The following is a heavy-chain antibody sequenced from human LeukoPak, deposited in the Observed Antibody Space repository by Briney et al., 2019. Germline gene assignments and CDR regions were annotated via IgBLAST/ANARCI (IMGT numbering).Heavy chain of an antibody. J-gene: IGHJ4*02. V-gene: IGHV3-53*01. Sequence: PGGSLRLSCAASGFTVSSNYMTWVRQAPGKGLEWVSIIYSGGSTYYADSVKGRFTTSRDNSKNTLYLQMNSLRAEDTAVYYCARDALKNSGSYGYWGQGTLVTVSS. D-gene: IGHD1-26*01. CDR2: IYSGGST. CDR1: GFTVSSNY. CDR3: ARDALKNSGSYGY.